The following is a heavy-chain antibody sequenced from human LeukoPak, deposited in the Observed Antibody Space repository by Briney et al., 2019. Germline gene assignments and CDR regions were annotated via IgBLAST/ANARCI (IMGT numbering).Heavy chain of an antibody. CDR3: ARDDPPNYDILTGYYDALDI. Sequence: PGGSLRLSCTASGFTFSSYWVTWVRQAPGKGLEWVANINEDGSKKYYVDSVKGRFTISRDNAKNSQFLQMNNLRAEDTAVYYCARDDPPNYDILTGYYDALDIWGQGTMVTVSS. D-gene: IGHD3-9*01. V-gene: IGHV3-7*01. CDR1: GFTFSSYW. J-gene: IGHJ3*02. CDR2: INEDGSKK.